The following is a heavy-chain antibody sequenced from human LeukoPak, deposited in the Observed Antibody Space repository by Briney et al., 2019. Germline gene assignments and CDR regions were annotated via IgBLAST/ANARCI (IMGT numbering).Heavy chain of an antibody. CDR3: AKDEQQLARLPYFDY. CDR2: ISGSGGST. CDR1: GFTLSSYA. Sequence: GGSLRLSCAASGFTLSSYAMSWVRQAPGKGLEWVSAISGSGGSTYYADSVKGRFTISRDNSKNTLYLQMNSLRAEDTAVYYCAKDEQQLARLPYFDYWGQGTLVTVSS. J-gene: IGHJ4*02. V-gene: IGHV3-23*01. D-gene: IGHD6-13*01.